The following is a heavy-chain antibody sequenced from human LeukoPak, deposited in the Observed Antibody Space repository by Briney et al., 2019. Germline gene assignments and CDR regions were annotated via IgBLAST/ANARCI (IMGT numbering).Heavy chain of an antibody. D-gene: IGHD1-14*01. CDR2: IYYSGST. V-gene: IGHV4-39*01. CDR1: GGSISSSSYY. J-gene: IGHJ5*02. Sequence: SETLSLTCTVSGGSISSSSYYWGWIRQPPGKGLEWIGSIYYSGSTYYNPSLKSRVTISVDTSKNQFSLRLSSVTATDTSVYYCARLNKPGWFDPWGQGTLVTVSS. CDR3: ARLNKPGWFDP.